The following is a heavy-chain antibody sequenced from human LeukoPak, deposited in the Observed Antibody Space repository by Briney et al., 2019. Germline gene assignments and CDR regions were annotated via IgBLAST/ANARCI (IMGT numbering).Heavy chain of an antibody. V-gene: IGHV4-59*08. Sequence: SETLSLTCTVSGASISSYYWSWIRQPPGKGLEWIGYIYYSGSTNYNPSLKSRVTISVDTSKNQFSLKLSSVTAADTAVYYCARRLRRYFDYWGQGTLVTVSS. CDR3: ARRLRRYFDY. CDR1: GASISSYY. D-gene: IGHD1-14*01. CDR2: IYYSGST. J-gene: IGHJ4*02.